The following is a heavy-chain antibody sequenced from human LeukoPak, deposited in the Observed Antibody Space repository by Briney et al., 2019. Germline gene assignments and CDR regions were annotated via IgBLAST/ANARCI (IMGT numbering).Heavy chain of an antibody. J-gene: IGHJ3*02. CDR3: ARAAAAGTSHDAFDI. CDR1: GYTFTGYY. V-gene: IGHV1-2*04. Sequence: ASVKVSCKASGYTFTGYYMHWVRQAPGRGLEWMGWINPNSGGTNYAQKFQGWVTMTRDTSISTAYMELSRLRSDDTAVYYCARAAAAGTSHDAFDIWGQGTMVTVSS. CDR2: INPNSGGT. D-gene: IGHD6-13*01.